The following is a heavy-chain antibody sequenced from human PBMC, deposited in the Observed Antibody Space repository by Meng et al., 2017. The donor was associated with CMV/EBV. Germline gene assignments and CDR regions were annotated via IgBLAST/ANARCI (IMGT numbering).Heavy chain of an antibody. Sequence: ASVKVSCKASGYTFTSYGISWVRQAPGQGLEWMGWISAYNGNTNYAQKLQGRVTMTTDTSTSTAYMELRSLRSDDTAVYYCAREYCSSTSCYFYYGMDVWGQGTKVTVSS. J-gene: IGHJ6*02. CDR1: GYTFTSYG. CDR3: AREYCSSTSCYFYYGMDV. CDR2: ISAYNGNT. D-gene: IGHD2-2*01. V-gene: IGHV1-18*01.